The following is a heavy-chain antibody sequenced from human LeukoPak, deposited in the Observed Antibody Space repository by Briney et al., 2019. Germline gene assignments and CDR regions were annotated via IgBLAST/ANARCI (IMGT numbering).Heavy chain of an antibody. CDR3: ARDAFGVDKSPF. CDR1: GFTFSSYD. D-gene: IGHD3-3*01. V-gene: IGHV3-30*03. J-gene: IGHJ4*02. CDR2: ISYDGNDK. Sequence: GGSLRLSCAASGFTFSSYDMHWVRQAPGRGLEWVAVISYDGNDKHYADSVKGRFTISRDNSKNTLYLQMNSLGAEDTAVYYCARDAFGVDKSPFWGQGTLVTVSS.